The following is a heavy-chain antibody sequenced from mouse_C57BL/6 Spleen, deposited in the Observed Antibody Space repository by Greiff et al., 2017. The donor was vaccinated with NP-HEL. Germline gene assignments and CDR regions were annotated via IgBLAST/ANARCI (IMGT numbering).Heavy chain of an antibody. Sequence: QVQLKESGAELVRPGASVKLSCKASGYTFTDYYINWVKQRPGQGLEWIARIYPGSGNTYYNEKFKGKATLTAEKSSSTAYMQLSSLTSEDSAVYFCARGDYYGPHYFDYWGQGTTLTVSS. D-gene: IGHD1-1*01. CDR2: IYPGSGNT. CDR1: GYTFTDYY. V-gene: IGHV1-76*01. CDR3: ARGDYYGPHYFDY. J-gene: IGHJ2*01.